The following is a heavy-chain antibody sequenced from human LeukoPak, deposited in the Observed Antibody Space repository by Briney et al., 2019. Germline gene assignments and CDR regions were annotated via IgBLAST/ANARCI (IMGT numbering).Heavy chain of an antibody. CDR3: TRTVNSASDF. J-gene: IGHJ4*02. CDR2: INQNGGVK. Sequence: GGSLRLSCAASGFTFSSYGMHWVRQAPGKGLEWVATINQNGGVKYYVDSVKGRFTISRDNAKTSLFLQMNSLRIDDTAMYYCTRTVNSASDFWGQGTLVTVSS. D-gene: IGHD4-23*01. CDR1: GFTFSSYG. V-gene: IGHV3-7*03.